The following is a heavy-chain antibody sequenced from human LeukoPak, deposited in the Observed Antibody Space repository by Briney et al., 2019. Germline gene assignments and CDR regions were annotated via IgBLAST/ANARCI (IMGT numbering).Heavy chain of an antibody. J-gene: IGHJ4*02. CDR1: GGSISSYY. CDR3: ARGRVSYRLNALDY. CDR2: IYYSGST. V-gene: IGHV4-59*01. Sequence: SETLSLTCTVSGGSISSYYWSWIRQPPGKGLEWIGYIYYSGSTNYNPSLKSRVTISVDTSKNQFSLKLSSVTAEDTAVYYCARGRVSYRLNALDYWGQGTLATVSS. D-gene: IGHD3-16*02.